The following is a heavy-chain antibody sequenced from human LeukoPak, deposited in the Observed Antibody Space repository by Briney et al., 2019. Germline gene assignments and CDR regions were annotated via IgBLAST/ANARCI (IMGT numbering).Heavy chain of an antibody. D-gene: IGHD6-19*01. CDR2: IKQDGSEK. J-gene: IGHJ4*02. CDR3: ARLQWLVPFDY. Sequence: GGSLRLSCAASGFTFSSYWMSWVRQAPGKGLEWVANIKQDGSEKYYVDSVKSRFTISRDNAKNSLYLQMNSLRAEDTAVYYCARLQWLVPFDYWGQGTLVTVSS. CDR1: GFTFSSYW. V-gene: IGHV3-7*01.